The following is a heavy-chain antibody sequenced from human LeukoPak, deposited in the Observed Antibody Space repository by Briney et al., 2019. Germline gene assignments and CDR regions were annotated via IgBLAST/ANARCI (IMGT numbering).Heavy chain of an antibody. V-gene: IGHV3-7*01. CDR2: IKQDGSEK. J-gene: IGHJ4*02. CDR3: AREEVYGIAAAGSDFDY. CDR1: GFTFSSYW. Sequence: PGGSLRLSCAASGFTFSSYWMSWVRQAPGKGLEWVANIKQDGSEKYYVDSVKGRFTISRDNAKNSLYLQMNSLRAEDTAVYYCAREEVYGIAAAGSDFDYWGQGTLVTVSS. D-gene: IGHD6-13*01.